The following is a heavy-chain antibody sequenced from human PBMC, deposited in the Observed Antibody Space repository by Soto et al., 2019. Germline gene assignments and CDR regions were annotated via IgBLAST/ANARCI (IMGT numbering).Heavy chain of an antibody. CDR2: IWYDGSNK. CDR1: GFTFSSYG. J-gene: IGHJ4*02. CDR3: ARDRAVRGVIIGNYFDY. V-gene: IGHV3-33*01. Sequence: GGSLRLSCAASGFTFSSYGMHWVRQAPGKGLEWVAVIWYDGSNKYYADSVKGRFTISRDNSKNTLYLQMNSLRAEDTAVYYCARDRAVRGVIIGNYFDYWGQGTLVTVSS. D-gene: IGHD3-10*01.